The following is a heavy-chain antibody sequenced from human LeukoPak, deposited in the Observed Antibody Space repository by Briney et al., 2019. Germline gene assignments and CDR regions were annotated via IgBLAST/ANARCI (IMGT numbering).Heavy chain of an antibody. Sequence: GGSLILSFATSGFTFSNAWMSWVRQAPGKGVERVDRIKSKTDGGTTDYAAPVKGRCTISRDDSKNTLHLQMNSLKSEDTAVFYCTTVVGWYWGQGTLVTVSS. D-gene: IGHD2-21*01. CDR2: IKSKTDGGTT. CDR3: TTVVGWY. V-gene: IGHV3-15*01. J-gene: IGHJ4*02. CDR1: GFTFSNAW.